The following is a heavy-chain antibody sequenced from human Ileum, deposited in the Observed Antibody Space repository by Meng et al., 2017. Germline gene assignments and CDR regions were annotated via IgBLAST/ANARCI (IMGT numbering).Heavy chain of an antibody. CDR2: TYYNGSP. Sequence: QLQLQESGPGLVKPSETLSLTCTLSGGSISSSSYYWGWIRQPPGKGLEWIGLTYYNGSPFYNPSLRSRVTISVDTSKDQFSLKLTSVTAADTAVYYCARERRHYYGSGSFDYWGQGILVTVSS. CDR1: GGSISSSSYY. D-gene: IGHD3-10*01. CDR3: ARERRHYYGSGSFDY. J-gene: IGHJ4*02. V-gene: IGHV4-39*07.